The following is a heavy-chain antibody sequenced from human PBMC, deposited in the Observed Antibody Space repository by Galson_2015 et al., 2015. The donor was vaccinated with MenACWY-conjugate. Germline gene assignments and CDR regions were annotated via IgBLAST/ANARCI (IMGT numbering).Heavy chain of an antibody. D-gene: IGHD3-22*01. Sequence: SLRLSCAASGFTFSSYSMNWVRQAPGKGLEWVSYISSSSTTIYYADSVKGRFTISRDNVKNSLYLQMNSLRAEDTAVYYCVRGNYYDSSGYSDWDYWGQGTLVTVSS. CDR1: GFTFSSYS. CDR2: ISSSSTTI. CDR3: VRGNYYDSSGYSDWDY. V-gene: IGHV3-48*04. J-gene: IGHJ4*02.